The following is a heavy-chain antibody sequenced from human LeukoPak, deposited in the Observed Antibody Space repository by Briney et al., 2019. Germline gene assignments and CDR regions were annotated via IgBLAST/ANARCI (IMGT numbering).Heavy chain of an antibody. J-gene: IGHJ4*02. Sequence: GGSLRLSCAGSGITFSTYWMHWVRQAPGKGLVWVSRINSEGSTISYADSVKGRFTISRDNAKNTLFLQMDSLRAEDTAVYYCARISSDSISYYDHWGQGTLVTVSS. CDR2: INSEGSTI. CDR1: GITFSTYW. V-gene: IGHV3-74*01. D-gene: IGHD3-22*01. CDR3: ARISSDSISYYDH.